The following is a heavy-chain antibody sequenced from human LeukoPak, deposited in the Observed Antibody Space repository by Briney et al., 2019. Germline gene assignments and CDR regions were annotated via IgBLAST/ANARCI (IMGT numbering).Heavy chain of an antibody. CDR2: INHSGST. CDR1: GGSFSGYY. D-gene: IGHD6-19*01. Sequence: SETLSLTCAVYGGSFSGYYWSWIRQPPGKGLEWIGEINHSGSTNYNPSLKSRVTISVDTSKNQFSLKLSSVTAADTAVYYCARLRGLAVARVYYFDYWGQGTLVTVSS. V-gene: IGHV4-34*01. J-gene: IGHJ4*02. CDR3: ARLRGLAVARVYYFDY.